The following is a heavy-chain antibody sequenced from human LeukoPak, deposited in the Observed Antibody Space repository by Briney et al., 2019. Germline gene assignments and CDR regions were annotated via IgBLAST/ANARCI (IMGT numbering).Heavy chain of an antibody. CDR3: ARSPSRGSSSSFEY. CDR2: IYPDESNI. D-gene: IGHD5-12*01. Sequence: EPLKISCKASGYSFPTYWMAWVRQMPGKGREWMGIIYPDESNIRYSPSFQGQVTISADKSISTAYLQWSSLKASDTAMYYCARSPSRGSSSSFEYWGQQTLVTVSS. J-gene: IGHJ4*02. CDR1: GYSFPTYW. V-gene: IGHV5-51*01.